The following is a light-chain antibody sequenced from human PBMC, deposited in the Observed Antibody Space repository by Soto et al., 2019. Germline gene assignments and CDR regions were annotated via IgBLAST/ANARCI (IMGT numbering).Light chain of an antibody. Sequence: EIVMTQSPATLSGSPGERVTLSCRASQRVSSDLAWYQQKPGQAPRLLIYGASNRATGIPARFSGSGSGTDFTLTISSLQAEDFAVYYCQHYNNWPTWTFGQGTKVEIK. V-gene: IGKV3-15*01. J-gene: IGKJ1*01. CDR1: QRVSSD. CDR2: GAS. CDR3: QHYNNWPTWT.